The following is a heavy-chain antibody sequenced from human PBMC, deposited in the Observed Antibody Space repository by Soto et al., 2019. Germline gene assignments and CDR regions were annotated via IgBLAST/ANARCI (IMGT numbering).Heavy chain of an antibody. D-gene: IGHD4-4*01. CDR1: GFTFSSYA. Sequence: GGSLRLSCAASGFTFSSYAMSWVRQAPGKGLEWVSAISGSGGSTYYADSVKGRFTISRDNSKNTLYLQMNSLRAEDTAVYYCAKDQATVTEPYTYYYYYMDVWGKGTTVTVS. J-gene: IGHJ6*03. CDR2: ISGSGGST. CDR3: AKDQATVTEPYTYYYYYMDV. V-gene: IGHV3-23*01.